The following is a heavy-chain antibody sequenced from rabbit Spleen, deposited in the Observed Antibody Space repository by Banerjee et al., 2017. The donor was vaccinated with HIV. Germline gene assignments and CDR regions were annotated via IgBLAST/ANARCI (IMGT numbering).Heavy chain of an antibody. V-gene: IGHV1S7*01. Sequence: HLKESGGGLVQPGGSLTLSCKASGFDFTNYYISWVRQAPGKGLEWIGIIYSAKGSTDYASWVNGRFTISSDNAQSTVDLKMTSLTAADTATYFCARAIVPWLGLTRLDLWGPGTLVTVS. CDR3: ARAIVPWLGLTRLDL. D-gene: IGHD4-1*01. CDR1: GFDFTNYY. CDR2: IYSAKGST. J-gene: IGHJ3*01.